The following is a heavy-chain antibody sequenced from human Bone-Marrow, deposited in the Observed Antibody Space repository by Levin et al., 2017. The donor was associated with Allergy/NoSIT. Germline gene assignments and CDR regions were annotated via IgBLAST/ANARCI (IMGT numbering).Heavy chain of an antibody. CDR1: GGSFSGYY. V-gene: IGHV4-34*01. CDR3: ATQLWFGSHMDV. CDR2: INHSGST. Sequence: KAGGSLRLSCAVYGGSFSGYYWSWIRQPPGKGLEWIGEINHSGSTNYNPSLKSRVTISVDTSKNQFSLKLSSVTAADTAVYYCATQLWFGSHMDVWGKGTTVTVSS. J-gene: IGHJ6*03. D-gene: IGHD3-10*01.